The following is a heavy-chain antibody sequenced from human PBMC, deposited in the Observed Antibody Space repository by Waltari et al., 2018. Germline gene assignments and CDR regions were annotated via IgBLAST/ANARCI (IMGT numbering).Heavy chain of an antibody. CDR2: LSWNGGVI. V-gene: IGHV3-9*01. D-gene: IGHD4-17*01. CDR1: GFTLDDYG. J-gene: IGHJ3*02. CDR3: AKNKDGDYDAFDM. Sequence: EVWLVESGGDLVQPGGSLRISCVVSGFTLDDYGMYWVRQAPGKGLALVSGLSWNGGVIGDEDSGKGRFTISRDNAKNSLYLEMNSLRDEETALYYCAKNKDGDYDAFDMWGQGTKVTVSS.